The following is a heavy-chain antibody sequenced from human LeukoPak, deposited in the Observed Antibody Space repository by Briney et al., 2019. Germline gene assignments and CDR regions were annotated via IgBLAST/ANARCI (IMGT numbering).Heavy chain of an antibody. J-gene: IGHJ6*02. D-gene: IGHD6-13*01. CDR2: INPSSGST. Sequence: ASVKVSCKASGYTFTSYYMHWVRQAPGQGLEWMGIINPSSGSTSYAQKFQGRVTMTRDTSTSTVYMELSSLRPEDTALYYCARDVGSSGNYYYYGMDVWGQGTTVTVSS. CDR1: GYTFTSYY. CDR3: ARDVGSSGNYYYYGMDV. V-gene: IGHV1-46*01.